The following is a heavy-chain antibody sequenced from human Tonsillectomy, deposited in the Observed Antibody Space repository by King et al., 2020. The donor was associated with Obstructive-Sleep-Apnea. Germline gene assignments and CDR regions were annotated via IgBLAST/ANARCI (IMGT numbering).Heavy chain of an antibody. CDR1: GGSIRSGDYY. V-gene: IGHV4-31*03. J-gene: IGHJ3*01. D-gene: IGHD5-24*01. Sequence: VQLQESGPGLVKPSQTLSLTCSVSGGSIRSGDYYWHWIRQHPGKGLEWIGYIYSRGGTYYTPSLRSRVAMSMDTSKNQFSLRLTSVTAADTAMYYCARPNYRDTFDVWGQGTVFVVSS. CDR2: IYSRGGT. CDR3: ARPNYRDTFDV.